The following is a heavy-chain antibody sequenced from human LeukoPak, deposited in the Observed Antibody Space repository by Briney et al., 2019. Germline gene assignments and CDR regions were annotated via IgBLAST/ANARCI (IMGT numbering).Heavy chain of an antibody. CDR3: ARGRYSSRSGGYYFDI. D-gene: IGHD2-2*01. Sequence: GGSLRLSCVVSGFTLSSDCMSWVRQAPGKGLEWVANIKKDGIEKYYVESVKGRFTISRDNAKNSLYLQMNSLRAEDTAVYYCARGRYSSRSGGYYFDIWGLGTLVTVSS. CDR1: GFTLSSDC. CDR2: IKKDGIEK. V-gene: IGHV3-7*01. J-gene: IGHJ4*02.